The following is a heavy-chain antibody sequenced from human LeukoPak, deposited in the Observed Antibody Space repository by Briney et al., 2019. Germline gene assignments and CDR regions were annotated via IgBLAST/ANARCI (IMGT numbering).Heavy chain of an antibody. D-gene: IGHD5-24*01. CDR3: ARGRDGYNFLNRGEYYYFDY. CDR2: FYTSGST. Sequence: SETLSLTCTVSGGSISSYYWSWIRQPAGKGLEWIGRFYTSGSTNYNPSLKSRVTISVDTSKNQFSLKLSSVTAADTAVYYCARGRDGYNFLNRGEYYYFDYWGQGTLVTVSS. CDR1: GGSISSYY. J-gene: IGHJ4*02. V-gene: IGHV4-4*07.